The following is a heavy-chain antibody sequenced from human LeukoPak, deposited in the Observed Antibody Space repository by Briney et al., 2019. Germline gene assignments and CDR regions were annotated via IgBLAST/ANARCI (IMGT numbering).Heavy chain of an antibody. V-gene: IGHV1-46*01. Sequence: ASVKVSCKASGYTFTSYYMHWVRQAPGQGLEWMGIINPSGGSTSYAQKFQGRVTMTRDTSTSTVYMELSSLRSEDTAVYYCARGVLVVPAATSWFDPWGQGTLVTVSS. CDR1: GYTFTSYY. J-gene: IGHJ5*02. CDR3: ARGVLVVPAATSWFDP. D-gene: IGHD2-2*01. CDR2: INPSGGST.